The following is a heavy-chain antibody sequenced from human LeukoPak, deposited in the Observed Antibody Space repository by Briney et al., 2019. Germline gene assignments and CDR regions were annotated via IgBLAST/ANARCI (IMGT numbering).Heavy chain of an antibody. J-gene: IGHJ5*02. CDR3: ARDHRGRPDLVAATLNWFDP. Sequence: SVKVSCKASGGTFSSYAISWVRQAPGQGLEWMGSIIPILGIANYAQKFQGRVTITADKSTSTAYMELSSLRSEDTAVYYYARDHRGRPDLVAATLNWFDPWGQGTLVTVSS. CDR1: GGTFSSYA. V-gene: IGHV1-69*04. CDR2: IIPILGIA. D-gene: IGHD2-15*01.